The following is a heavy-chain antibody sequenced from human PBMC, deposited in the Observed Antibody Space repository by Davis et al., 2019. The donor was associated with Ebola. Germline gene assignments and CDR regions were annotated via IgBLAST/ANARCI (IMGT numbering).Heavy chain of an antibody. V-gene: IGHV4-39*07. CDR2: IYYSGST. J-gene: IGHJ4*02. CDR3: ARRGDTIFGVVIPPWWYFDY. CDR1: GGSISSSSYY. Sequence: SETLSLTCTVSGGSISSSSYYWGWIRQPPGKGLEWIGSIYYSGSTNYNPSLKSRVTISVDTSKNQFSLKLSSVTAADTAVYYCARRGDTIFGVVIPPWWYFDYWGQGTLVTVSS. D-gene: IGHD3-3*01.